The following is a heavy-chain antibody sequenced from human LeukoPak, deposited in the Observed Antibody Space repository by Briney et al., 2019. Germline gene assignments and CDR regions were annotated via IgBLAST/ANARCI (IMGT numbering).Heavy chain of an antibody. V-gene: IGHV1-24*01. CDR1: GYTLTELP. CDR2: FDPEDGET. J-gene: IGHJ6*02. Sequence: ASVKVSCKVSGYTLTELPMHWVRQAPGKGLEWMGGFDPEDGETIYAQKFQGRVTMTEDTSTDTAYMELSSLRSEDTAVYYCATDLKSITMVRGVIMGADYYYGMDVWGQGTTVTVSS. D-gene: IGHD3-10*01. CDR3: ATDLKSITMVRGVIMGADYYYGMDV.